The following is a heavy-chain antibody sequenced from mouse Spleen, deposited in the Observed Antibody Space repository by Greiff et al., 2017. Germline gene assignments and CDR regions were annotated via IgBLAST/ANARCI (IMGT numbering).Heavy chain of an antibody. V-gene: IGHV5-17*01. CDR2: ISSGSSTI. Sequence: VQLKESGGGLVKPGGSLKLSCAASGFTFSDYGMHWVRQAPEKGLEWVAYISSGSSTIYYADTVKGRFTISRDNAKNTLFLQMTSLRSEDTAMYYCARAPGANFDYWGQGTTLTVSS. CDR1: GFTFSDYG. CDR3: ARAPGANFDY. J-gene: IGHJ2*01.